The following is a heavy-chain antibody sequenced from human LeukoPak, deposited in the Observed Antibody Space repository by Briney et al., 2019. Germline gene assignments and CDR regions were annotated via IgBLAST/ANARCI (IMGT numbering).Heavy chain of an antibody. Sequence: GRSLRPSCAASGFTFSAYGMHWVRQAPGKGLEWLAVTSYDGGNTYYTASVKGRFTISRDNSNNTLDLQMNSLRAEDTAVYYCAKDSSSGSSYYFHGMDVWGQGTTVIVSS. CDR3: AKDSSSGSSYYFHGMDV. D-gene: IGHD3-10*01. CDR1: GFTFSAYG. J-gene: IGHJ6*02. CDR2: TSYDGGNT. V-gene: IGHV3-30*18.